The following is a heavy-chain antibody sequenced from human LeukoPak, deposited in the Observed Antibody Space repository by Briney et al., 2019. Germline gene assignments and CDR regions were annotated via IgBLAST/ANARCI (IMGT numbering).Heavy chain of an antibody. CDR2: ISGSGGST. Sequence: RGGSLRLSCAASGFTFSSYAMSWVRQAPGKGLEWVSAISGSGGSTYYADSVKGRFTISRGNSKNTLYLQMNSLRAEDTAVYYCAKAQTPYDILTGFDYWGQGTLVTVSS. D-gene: IGHD3-9*01. CDR3: AKAQTPYDILTGFDY. V-gene: IGHV3-23*01. CDR1: GFTFSSYA. J-gene: IGHJ4*02.